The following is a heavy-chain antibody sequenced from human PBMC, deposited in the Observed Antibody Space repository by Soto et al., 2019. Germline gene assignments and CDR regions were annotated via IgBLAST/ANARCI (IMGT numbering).Heavy chain of an antibody. CDR2: IIPIFGTA. Sequence: SVKVSCKASGGTFSSYAISWVRQAPGQGLEWMGGIIPIFGTANYAQKFQGRVTITADESTSTAYMELSSLRSEDTAVYYCARSSISASSLYAFDIWGQGTMVTVSS. J-gene: IGHJ3*02. D-gene: IGHD1-26*01. CDR3: ARSSISASSLYAFDI. CDR1: GGTFSSYA. V-gene: IGHV1-69*13.